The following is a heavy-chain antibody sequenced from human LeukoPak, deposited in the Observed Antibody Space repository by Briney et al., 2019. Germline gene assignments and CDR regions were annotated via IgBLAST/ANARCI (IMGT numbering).Heavy chain of an antibody. V-gene: IGHV4-34*01. CDR2: INHSGST. Sequence: PSETLSLTCAVYGGSFSGYYWSWIRQPSGKGLEWIGEINHSGSTNYNPSLKSRVTISVDTSKNQFSLKLSSVTAADTAVYYCARGLTYYDFWSGYSNYFDYWGQGTLVTVSS. D-gene: IGHD3-3*01. J-gene: IGHJ4*02. CDR1: GGSFSGYY. CDR3: ARGLTYYDFWSGYSNYFDY.